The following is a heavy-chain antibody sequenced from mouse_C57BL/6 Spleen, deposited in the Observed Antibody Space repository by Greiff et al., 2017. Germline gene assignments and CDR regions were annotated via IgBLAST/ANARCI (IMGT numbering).Heavy chain of an antibody. J-gene: IGHJ3*01. D-gene: IGHD2-4*01. Sequence: VKLVESGPELVKPGASVKISCKASGYAFSSSWMNWVKQRPGKGLEWIGRIYPGDGDTNYNGKFKGKATLTADKSSSTDYMQLSSLTSEDSAVYFCHYYDYDRGFAYWGQGTLVTVSA. CDR2: IYPGDGDT. CDR1: GYAFSSSW. V-gene: IGHV1-82*01. CDR3: HYYDYDRGFAY.